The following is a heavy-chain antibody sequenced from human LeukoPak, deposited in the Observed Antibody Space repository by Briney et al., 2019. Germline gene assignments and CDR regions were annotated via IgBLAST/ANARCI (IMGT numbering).Heavy chain of an antibody. CDR1: RYTLTELS. CDR2: FDPEDGET. J-gene: IGHJ3*02. CDR3: ATDGAVTTAAFDI. Sequence: GATVNVSCTVSRYTLTELSMHWVRQAPGKGREWRGGFDPEDGETIYAQKFQGRVTMTEDTPTDTAYMELSSLRSEETAVYYCATDGAVTTAAFDIWGQGTMVTVSS. D-gene: IGHD4-17*01. V-gene: IGHV1-24*01.